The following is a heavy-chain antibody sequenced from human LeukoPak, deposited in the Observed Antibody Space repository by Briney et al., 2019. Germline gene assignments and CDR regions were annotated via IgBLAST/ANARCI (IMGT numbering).Heavy chain of an antibody. Sequence: GGSLRLSCAASGFTFSSYSMNWVRQAPGKGLEWVSSISSSSSYIYYADSVKGRFTISRDNAKNSLYLQMNSLRAEDTAVYYCARRHSSSSSFDYWGQGTLVTVSS. CDR3: ARRHSSSSSFDY. D-gene: IGHD6-6*01. J-gene: IGHJ4*02. V-gene: IGHV3-21*01. CDR2: ISSSSSYI. CDR1: GFTFSSYS.